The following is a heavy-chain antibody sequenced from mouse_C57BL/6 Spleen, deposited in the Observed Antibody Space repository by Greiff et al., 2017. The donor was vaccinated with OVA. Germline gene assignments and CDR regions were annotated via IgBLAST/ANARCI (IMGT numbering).Heavy chain of an antibody. Sequence: EVQLQQSGPELVKPGASVKISCKASGYTFTDYYMNWVKQSHGKSLEWIGDINPNNGGTSYNQKFKGKATLTVDKSSSTAYMELRSLTSEDSAVYYCARSEDYDGAWFAYWGQGTLVTVSA. CDR1: GYTFTDYY. D-gene: IGHD2-4*01. V-gene: IGHV1-26*01. J-gene: IGHJ3*01. CDR3: ARSEDYDGAWFAY. CDR2: INPNNGGT.